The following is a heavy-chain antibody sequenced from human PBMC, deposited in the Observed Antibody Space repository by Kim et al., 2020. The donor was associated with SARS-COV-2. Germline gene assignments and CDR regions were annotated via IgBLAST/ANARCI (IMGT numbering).Heavy chain of an antibody. CDR2: INPNSGGT. V-gene: IGHV1-2*02. Sequence: ASVKVSCKASGYTFTGYYMHWVRQAPGQGLEWMGWINPNSGGTNYAQKFQGRVTMTRDTSISTAYMELSRLRSDDTAVYYCAREVQLEYHGVYDYWGQGTLVTVSS. CDR3: AREVQLEYHGVYDY. J-gene: IGHJ4*02. D-gene: IGHD1-1*01. CDR1: GYTFTGYY.